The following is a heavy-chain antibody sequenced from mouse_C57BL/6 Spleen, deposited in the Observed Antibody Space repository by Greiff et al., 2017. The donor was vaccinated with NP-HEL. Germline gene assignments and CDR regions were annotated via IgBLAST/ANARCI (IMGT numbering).Heavy chain of an antibody. D-gene: IGHD1-1*01. V-gene: IGHV3-6*01. CDR1: GYSITSGYY. Sequence: EVKLQESGPGLVKPSQSLSLTCSVTGYSITSGYYWNWIRQFPGNKLEWMGYISYDGSNNYNPSLKNRISITRDTSKNQFFLKLNSVTTEDTATYYCARDGLLRYFDYWGQGTTLTVSS. CDR3: ARDGLLRYFDY. J-gene: IGHJ2*01. CDR2: ISYDGSN.